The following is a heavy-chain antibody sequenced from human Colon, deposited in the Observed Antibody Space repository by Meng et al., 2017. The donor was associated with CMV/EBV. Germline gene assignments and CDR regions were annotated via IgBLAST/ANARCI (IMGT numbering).Heavy chain of an antibody. V-gene: IGHV3-23*01. CDR2: ISGDGDRT. Sequence: GGSLRLSCTASGFTFSSSAMSWVRQVPGKGLEWVSAISGDGDRTYHGDSVKGRFTISRDNSQNTLYLQMNSLRVDDTAVYYCATIGDFYDYYEMGVWGQGTTVTVSS. CDR1: GFTFSSSA. CDR3: ATIGDFYDYYEMGV. J-gene: IGHJ6*02.